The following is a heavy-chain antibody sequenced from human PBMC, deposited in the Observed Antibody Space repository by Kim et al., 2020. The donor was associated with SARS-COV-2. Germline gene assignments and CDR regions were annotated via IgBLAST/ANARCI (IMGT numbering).Heavy chain of an antibody. V-gene: IGHV3-23*01. J-gene: IGHJ4*02. Sequence: YSPDALKGRFTISRDNSKNTRYLQMNSLRAEDTAVYYCAKGGYSYAYFDYWGQGTLVTVSS. D-gene: IGHD5-18*01. CDR3: AKGGYSYAYFDY.